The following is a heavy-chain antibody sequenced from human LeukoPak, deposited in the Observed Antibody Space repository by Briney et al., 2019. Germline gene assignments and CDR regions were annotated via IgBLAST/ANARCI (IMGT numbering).Heavy chain of an antibody. V-gene: IGHV1-8*03. CDR3: ARGPPSDAFDI. J-gene: IGHJ3*02. Sequence: ASVKVPCKASGYTFTSYDINWVRQATGQGLEWMGWMNPNSGNTGYAQKFQGRVTITRNTSTSTAYMELSSLRSEDTAVYYCARGPPSDAFDIWGQGTMVTVSS. CDR2: MNPNSGNT. CDR1: GYTFTSYD.